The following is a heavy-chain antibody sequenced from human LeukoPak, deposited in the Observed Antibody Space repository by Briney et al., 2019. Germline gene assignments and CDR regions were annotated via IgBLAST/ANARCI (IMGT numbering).Heavy chain of an antibody. CDR3: AKDYSKTSYYGSGTYYRPNWFDP. V-gene: IGHV3-30*02. CDR2: IRYDGSNK. D-gene: IGHD3-10*01. Sequence: GGSLRLSCAASGFTFSSYGIHWVRQAPGKGLEWVAFIRYDGSNKYYADSVKGRFTISRDNSKNTLYLQMNSLRAEDTAMYYCAKDYSKTSYYGSGTYYRPNWFDPWGQGTLVTVSS. J-gene: IGHJ5*02. CDR1: GFTFSSYG.